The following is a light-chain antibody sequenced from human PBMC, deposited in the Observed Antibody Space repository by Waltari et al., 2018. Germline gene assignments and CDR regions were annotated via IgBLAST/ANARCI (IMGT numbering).Light chain of an antibody. J-gene: IGLJ7*01. CDR3: GTWDSSLSGAV. Sequence: QSVLTQPPSVSAAPGQRVTISCSGGSSNIGKNSVSWSRQFPGTAPKLLIYEDSERPSGIPGRFSGSKSGTSATLDITGLQAGDEADYYCGTWDSSLSGAVFGGGTHLTVL. V-gene: IGLV1-51*02. CDR1: SSNIGKNS. CDR2: EDS.